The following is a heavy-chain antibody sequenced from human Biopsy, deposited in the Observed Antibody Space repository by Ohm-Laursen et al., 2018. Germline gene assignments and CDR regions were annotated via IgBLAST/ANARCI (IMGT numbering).Heavy chain of an antibody. CDR2: SIPLFNTA. J-gene: IGHJ4*02. Sequence: SSVKVSCKASGGTFTNHAVGWVRQAPGQGLEWVGSSIPLFNTANYADKFQGRVTLTADKSTTTAYMELSSLRSEDTAVYYCAKDLGRGLLVRASIFEYWGQGTLVTVSS. D-gene: IGHD7-27*01. V-gene: IGHV1-69*06. CDR3: AKDLGRGLLVRASIFEY. CDR1: GGTFTNHA.